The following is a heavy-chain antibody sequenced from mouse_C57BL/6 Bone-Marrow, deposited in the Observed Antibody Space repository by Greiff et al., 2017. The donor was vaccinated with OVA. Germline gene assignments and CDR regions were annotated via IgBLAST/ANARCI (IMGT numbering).Heavy chain of an antibody. J-gene: IGHJ1*03. CDR1: GYTFTSYW. CDR3: ARFGYYAYWYFDV. D-gene: IGHD2-3*01. CDR2: IDPSDSYT. V-gene: IGHV1-59*01. Sequence: VQLQQPGAELVRPGTSVKLSCKASGYTFTSYWMHWVKQRPGQGLEWIGVIDPSDSYTNYNQKFKGKATLTVDTSSSTAYMQLSSLTSEDSAVYYCARFGYYAYWYFDVWGTGTTVTVSS.